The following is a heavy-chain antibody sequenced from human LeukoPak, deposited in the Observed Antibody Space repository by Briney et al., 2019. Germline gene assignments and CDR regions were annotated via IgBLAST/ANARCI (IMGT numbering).Heavy chain of an antibody. V-gene: IGHV4-34*01. J-gene: IGHJ4*02. CDR2: INHSGST. CDR1: GEYFSTYY. CDR3: ARDRGGVLE. Sequence: SETLSLTCAVYGEYFSTYYYSWIRQPPGKGLEWIGEINHSGSTNYNPSLKSRLTISVDTSKNQFSLKLSSVTAADTAVYYCARDRGGVLEWGQGTLVTVSS. D-gene: IGHD3-16*01.